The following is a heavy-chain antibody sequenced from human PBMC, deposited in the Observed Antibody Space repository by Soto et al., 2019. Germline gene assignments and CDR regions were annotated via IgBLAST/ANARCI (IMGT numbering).Heavy chain of an antibody. D-gene: IGHD6-13*01. CDR1: EYTFTGYY. CDR2: INPNSGGT. CDR3: TRDQGSSSWDYYYGMDV. Sequence: ASVKVSCKASEYTFTGYYMHWVRQAPGQGLEWMGWINPNSGGTNYAQNFQGRVTMTRDTSISTAYMELSRLRSDDTAIYYCTRDQGSSSWDYYYGMDVWGLGTTVTVSS. J-gene: IGHJ6*02. V-gene: IGHV1-2*02.